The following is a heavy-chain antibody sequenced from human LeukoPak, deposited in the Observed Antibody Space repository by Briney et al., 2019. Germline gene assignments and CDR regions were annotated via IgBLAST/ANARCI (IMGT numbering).Heavy chain of an antibody. CDR2: INPSGGST. CDR3: AKMYRSSSFDY. V-gene: IGHV1-46*01. J-gene: IGHJ4*02. CDR1: GYTFTSYY. D-gene: IGHD6-13*01. Sequence: ASVKVSCKASGYTFTSYYMHWVRQAPGRGLEWMGIINPSGGSTSHAQKFQGRVTMTRDTSTSTVYMELSSLRSEDTAVYYCAKMYRSSSFDYWGQGTLVTVSS.